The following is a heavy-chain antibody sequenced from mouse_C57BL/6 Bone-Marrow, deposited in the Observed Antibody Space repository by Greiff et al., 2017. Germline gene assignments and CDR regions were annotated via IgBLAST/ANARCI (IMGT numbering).Heavy chain of an antibody. CDR3: ARPYYDPYWYFDV. V-gene: IGHV1-59*01. D-gene: IGHD2-4*01. CDR2: IDPSDSYT. J-gene: IGHJ1*03. Sequence: QVQLQQSGAELVRPGTSVKLSCKASGYTFTSYWMHWVKQRPGQGPEWIGVIDPSDSYTNYNQKFKGKATLTVDTSSSTAYMQLSSLTSEDSAVYYCARPYYDPYWYFDVWGTGTTVTVSS. CDR1: GYTFTSYW.